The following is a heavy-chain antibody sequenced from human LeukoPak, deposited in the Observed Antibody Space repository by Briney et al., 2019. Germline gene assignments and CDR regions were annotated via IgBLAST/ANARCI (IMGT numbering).Heavy chain of an antibody. J-gene: IGHJ4*02. Sequence: GGSLRLSCAASGFTFSSYSMNWVRQAPGKGLEWVSSISSSSSYIYYADSVKGRFTISRDNAKNSLYLQMNSLRAEDTAVYYCARDPDSGIVATIFLFDYWGQGTLVTVSS. CDR3: ARDPDSGIVATIFLFDY. CDR1: GFTFSSYS. CDR2: ISSSSSYI. V-gene: IGHV3-21*01. D-gene: IGHD5-12*01.